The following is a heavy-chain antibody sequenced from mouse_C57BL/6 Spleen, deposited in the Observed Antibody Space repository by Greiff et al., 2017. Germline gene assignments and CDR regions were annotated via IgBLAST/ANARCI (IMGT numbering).Heavy chain of an antibody. CDR2: IYPGNSDT. J-gene: IGHJ1*03. D-gene: IGHD2-4*01. CDR1: GYTFTSYW. Sequence: EVQLQQSGTVLARPGASVKMSCKTSGYTFTSYWMHWVKQRPGQGLEWIGAIYPGNSDTSYNQKFKGKAKLTAVTSASTAYMELSSRTNEDSAVYYCTRRRDYDQELGWYFDVWGTGTTVTVSS. CDR3: TRRRDYDQELGWYFDV. V-gene: IGHV1-5*01.